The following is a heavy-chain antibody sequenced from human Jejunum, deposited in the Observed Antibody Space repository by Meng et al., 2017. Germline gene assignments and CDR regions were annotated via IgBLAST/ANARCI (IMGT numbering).Heavy chain of an antibody. CDR3: AKELANSRPFDY. J-gene: IGHJ4*02. CDR1: GFTFNVYD. D-gene: IGHD2-21*01. CDR2: ISASGVTP. Sequence: GGSLRLSCAASGFTFNVYDMHWVRQAPEKGLEWVSGISASGVTPFYAASVKGRFTISRDNSKNTLFLQMNSLRVEDTAIYYCAKELANSRPFDYWGQGTLVTVSS. V-gene: IGHV3-23*01.